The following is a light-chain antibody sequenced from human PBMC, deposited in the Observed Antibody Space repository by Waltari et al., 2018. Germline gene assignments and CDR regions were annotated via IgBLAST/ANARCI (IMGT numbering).Light chain of an antibody. J-gene: IGKJ1*01. CDR3: QNHERLPAT. CDR2: AGS. V-gene: IGKV3-20*01. CDR1: QSISKY. Sequence: VLTQSPGTLSLSPGERATLSCRASQSISKYLVWYQQRPGHAPRLLSYAGSTRAAGIPDRFSGSGYRTDFTLTISRLEPEDFAMYYCQNHERLPATFGQGTKVEFK.